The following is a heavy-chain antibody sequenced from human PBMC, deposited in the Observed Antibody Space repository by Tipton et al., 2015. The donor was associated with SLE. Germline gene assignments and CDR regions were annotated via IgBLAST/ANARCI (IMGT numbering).Heavy chain of an antibody. J-gene: IGHJ5*02. CDR2: TTHSGKT. V-gene: IGHV4-34*01. CDR3: TRGGRGDGANPFDP. Sequence: LRLSCTVSGGSISSYYWSWIRRPPGKGLEWIGETTHSGKTNYNPSLKSRVTISADTSKNQFSLKLTSVTVADTAVYYCTRGGRGDGANPFDPWGQGTLVTVSS. D-gene: IGHD4/OR15-4a*01. CDR1: GGSISSYY.